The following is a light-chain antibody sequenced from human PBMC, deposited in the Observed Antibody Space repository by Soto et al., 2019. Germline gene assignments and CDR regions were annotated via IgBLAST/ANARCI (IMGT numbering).Light chain of an antibody. CDR2: DAY. V-gene: IGKV1-5*01. J-gene: IGKJ1*01. Sequence: DIQMTQSPSTLSASVGDRVTITCRASQSISSWLAWYQQKPGKAPKLLIYDAYSLERGVPSRFSGRASVIEGALTINILQHDDFVTCYCQQDNSQYWLFGQGPNLRIK. CDR3: QQDNSQYWL. CDR1: QSISSW.